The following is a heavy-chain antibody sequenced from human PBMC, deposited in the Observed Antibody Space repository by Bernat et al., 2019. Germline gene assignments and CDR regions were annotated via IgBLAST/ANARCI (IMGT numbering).Heavy chain of an antibody. V-gene: IGHV3-11*05. Sequence: QVQLVESGGGLVKPGGSLRLSCAASGFTFSDYYMSWIRQAPGKGLDWVSYISSSCSYTNYADSVKGRFTISRDNAKNSLYLQMNSLRAEDTAVYYCARGTSTSAPYMDVWAKGPRSPSP. CDR2: ISSSCSYT. CDR3: ARGTSTSAPYMDV. CDR1: GFTFSDYY. J-gene: IGHJ6*03.